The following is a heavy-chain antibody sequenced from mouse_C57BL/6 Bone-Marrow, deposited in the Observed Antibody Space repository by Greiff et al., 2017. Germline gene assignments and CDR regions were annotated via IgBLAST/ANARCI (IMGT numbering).Heavy chain of an antibody. CDR1: GFTFSDYY. CDR3: ARDGLGHWYFDV. J-gene: IGHJ1*03. Sequence: EVQRVESEGGLVQPGSSMKLSCTASGFTFSDYYMAWVRQVPEKGLEWVANINYDGSSTYYLDSLKSRFIISRDNAKNILYLQMSSLKSEDTATYYCARDGLGHWYFDVWGTGTTVTVSS. D-gene: IGHD4-1*01. V-gene: IGHV5-16*01. CDR2: INYDGSST.